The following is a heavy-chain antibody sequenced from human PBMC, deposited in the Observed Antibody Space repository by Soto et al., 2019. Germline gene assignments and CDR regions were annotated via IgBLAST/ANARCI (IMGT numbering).Heavy chain of an antibody. D-gene: IGHD3-3*01. CDR2: ISGSDGKT. CDR1: GFSFGSYA. CDR3: ARWSYLDY. J-gene: IGHJ4*02. Sequence: GSLRLSCAASGFSFGSYALSWVRQAPGKGLEWVSTISGSDGKTFYADSVKGRFSISRDTSQSALYLQMNSLRADDTAMYYCARWSYLDYWGQGTRVTVSS. V-gene: IGHV3-23*01.